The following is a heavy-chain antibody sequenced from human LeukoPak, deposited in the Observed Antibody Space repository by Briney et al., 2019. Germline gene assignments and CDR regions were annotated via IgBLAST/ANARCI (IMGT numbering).Heavy chain of an antibody. V-gene: IGHV3-33*01. CDR1: GFTFSSYG. CDR2: IWYDGSNK. CDR3: ARGGILTGYSYY. J-gene: IGHJ4*02. Sequence: PGRSLRLSCAAPGFTFSSYGMHWVRQAPGKGLEWVAVIWYDGSNKYYADSVKGRFTISRDNSKNTLYLQMNSLRAEDTAVYYCARGGILTGYSYYWGQGTLVTVSS. D-gene: IGHD3-9*01.